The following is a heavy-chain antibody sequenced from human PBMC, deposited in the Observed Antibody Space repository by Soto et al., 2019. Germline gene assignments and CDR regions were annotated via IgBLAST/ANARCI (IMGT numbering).Heavy chain of an antibody. J-gene: IGHJ4*02. D-gene: IGHD6-19*01. Sequence: GGSLRLSCAASGFTFSSYEMNWVRQAPGKGLEWVSYSSSSGSTIYYADSVKGPFHISRENAKNSLYLHMNSLTAEDTAVYYCERDEAVAGQEYFEYWGEGTLVTVSS. CDR3: ERDEAVAGQEYFEY. V-gene: IGHV3-48*03. CDR1: GFTFSSYE. CDR2: SSSSGSTI.